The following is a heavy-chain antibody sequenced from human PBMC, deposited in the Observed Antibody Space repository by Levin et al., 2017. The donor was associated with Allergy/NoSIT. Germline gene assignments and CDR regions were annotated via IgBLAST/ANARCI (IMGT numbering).Heavy chain of an antibody. CDR1: GGSINSHY. D-gene: IGHD1-26*01. CDR3: MRAGGGAN. CDR2: IYYSGST. J-gene: IGHJ4*02. V-gene: IGHV4-59*11. Sequence: SETLSLTCTVSGGSINSHYWSWIRQPPGKGLEWIGFIYYSGSTIYNPSLKSRVTISVDTSKKQFSLRLSSVTAADRAVYYCMRAGGGANWGQGTLVTVSS.